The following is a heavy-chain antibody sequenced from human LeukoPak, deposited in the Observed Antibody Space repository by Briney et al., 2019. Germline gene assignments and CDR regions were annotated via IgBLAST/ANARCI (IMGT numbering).Heavy chain of an antibody. V-gene: IGHV1-24*01. CDR3: ATGVFCATTTCPGYQHYYYFMDV. J-gene: IGHJ6*03. CDR1: GFTLADLS. D-gene: IGHD2-2*01. CDR2: FDRKNGDT. Sequence: ASVKVSCKVSGFTLADLSMDWVRQAPGKGLEWVGGFDRKNGDTIYAQRFRGRVTLTEDTSTGTAYMDLSSLSADDTAVYYCATGVFCATTTCPGYQHYYYFMDVWGKGTTVTVSS.